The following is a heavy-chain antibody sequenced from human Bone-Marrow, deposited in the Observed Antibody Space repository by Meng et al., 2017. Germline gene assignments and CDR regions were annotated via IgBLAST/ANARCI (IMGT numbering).Heavy chain of an antibody. CDR3: ARGPLSAAGTMGYFQH. D-gene: IGHD6-13*01. Sequence: QECGPGRVKTSTTLPLTGTVYGGSIISGGYYWSWIRQHPGKGLEWIGYIYYSGSTYYNPSLKSRVTISVDTSKNQFSLKLSSVTAADTAVYYCARGPLSAAGTMGYFQHWGQGTLVTVSS. J-gene: IGHJ1*01. CDR2: IYYSGST. V-gene: IGHV4-31*03. CDR1: GGSIISGGYY.